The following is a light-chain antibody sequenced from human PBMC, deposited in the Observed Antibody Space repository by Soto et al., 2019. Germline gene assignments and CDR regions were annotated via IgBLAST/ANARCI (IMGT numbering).Light chain of an antibody. CDR3: LQDYNYPPT. J-gene: IGKJ1*01. CDR2: DAS. V-gene: IGKV3-11*01. CDR1: QSVGSS. Sequence: EIVLTQSPATLSLSPGERATLSCRASQSVGSSLGWYQQKPGQAPRLLIYDASNRATGIPARFSGSGSGTDFTLTISSLEPEDFATYYCLQDYNYPPTFGQGTRVEIK.